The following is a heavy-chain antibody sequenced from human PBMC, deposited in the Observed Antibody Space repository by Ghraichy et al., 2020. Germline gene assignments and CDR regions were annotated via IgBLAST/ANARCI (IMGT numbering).Heavy chain of an antibody. Sequence: SQTLSLTCAISGDSVSSNSAAWNWIRQSPSRGLEWLGRTYYRSKWYNDYAVSVKSRITINPDTSKNQFSLQLNSVTPEDTAVYYCARDMDRSSGWTGGLCYWGQGTLVTVSS. J-gene: IGHJ4*02. D-gene: IGHD6-19*01. CDR2: TYYRSKWYN. V-gene: IGHV6-1*01. CDR3: ARDMDRSSGWTGGLCY. CDR1: GDSVSSNSAA.